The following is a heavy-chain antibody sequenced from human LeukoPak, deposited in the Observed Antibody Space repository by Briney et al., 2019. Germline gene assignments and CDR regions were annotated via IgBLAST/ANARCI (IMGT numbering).Heavy chain of an antibody. J-gene: IGHJ4*02. Sequence: ASVKVSCKASGYTFTGYYMHWVREASGQGLEWMGRINPNSGGTNYAQKFQSRVTMTRDTSISTGYMELRRLSSDDTAVYYCARYHGGNANFDYWGQGTLVTVSS. CDR3: ARYHGGNANFDY. V-gene: IGHV1-2*06. CDR1: GYTFTGYY. D-gene: IGHD4-23*01. CDR2: INPNSGGT.